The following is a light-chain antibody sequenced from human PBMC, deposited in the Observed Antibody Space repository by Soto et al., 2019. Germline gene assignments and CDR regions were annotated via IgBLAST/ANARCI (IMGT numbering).Light chain of an antibody. J-gene: IGKJ2*01. Sequence: EIVLTQSPGTLSLSPGERATLSCRASQSVSSSYLAWYQQKPGQAPRLLMYGASSRATGIPDRFSGSGSGTDFTLTISRLEPEDFAVYYCQQYGSSPYTFGQGTKLEIK. CDR1: QSVSSSY. V-gene: IGKV3-20*01. CDR2: GAS. CDR3: QQYGSSPYT.